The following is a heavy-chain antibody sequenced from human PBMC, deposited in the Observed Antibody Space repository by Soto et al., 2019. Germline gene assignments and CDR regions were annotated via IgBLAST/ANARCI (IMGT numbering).Heavy chain of an antibody. D-gene: IGHD5-12*01. CDR3: ASFTVEGDSGYATYYYGMDV. CDR2: ISYDGSNK. J-gene: IGHJ6*02. Sequence: QVQLVESGGGVVQPGRSLRLSCAASGFTFSSYGMHWVRQAPGKGLEWVAVISYDGSNKYYADSVKGRFTISRDNSKNTLYLQMNSLRAEDTAVYYCASFTVEGDSGYATYYYGMDVWGQGTTVTVSS. V-gene: IGHV3-30*03. CDR1: GFTFSSYG.